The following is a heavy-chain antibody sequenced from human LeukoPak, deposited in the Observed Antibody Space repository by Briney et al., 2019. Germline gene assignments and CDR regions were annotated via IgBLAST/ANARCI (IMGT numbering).Heavy chain of an antibody. J-gene: IGHJ6*02. CDR3: ARVYCSGDNCYFQYYGMDV. CDR2: ITRSSSYT. Sequence: GGSLRLSCAASGFSVGSNYMTWVRQAPGKGLEWVSSITRSSSYTYYADSVKGRFTISRDNAKNSLYLQMNSLRAEDTAVYYCARVYCSGDNCYFQYYGMDVWGQGTPVTVSS. CDR1: GFSVGSNY. D-gene: IGHD2-15*01. V-gene: IGHV3-21*01.